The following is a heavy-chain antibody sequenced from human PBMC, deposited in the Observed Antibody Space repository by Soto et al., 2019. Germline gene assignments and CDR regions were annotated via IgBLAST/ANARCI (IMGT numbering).Heavy chain of an antibody. V-gene: IGHV4-39*01. CDR3: ARQDRSVTMVRGATREY. J-gene: IGHJ4*02. CDR2: IYYSGST. D-gene: IGHD3-10*01. Sequence: PETLSLTCTVSGGSISSSSYYWGWIRQPPGKGLEWIGSIYYSGSTYYNPSLKSRVTISVDTSKNQFSLKLSSVTAADTAVYYCARQDRSVTMVRGATREYWGQGTLLTVS. CDR1: GGSISSSSYY.